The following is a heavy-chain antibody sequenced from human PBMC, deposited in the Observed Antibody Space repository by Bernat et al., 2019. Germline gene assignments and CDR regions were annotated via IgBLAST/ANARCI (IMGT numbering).Heavy chain of an antibody. Sequence: QVQLVQSGAEVKKPGASVKVSCKASGYTFTSYAMHWVRQAPGQRLEWMGWTNAGNGNTKYSQKFQGRVTITRDTSASTAYMELSSLRSEDTAVYYCARGSQQLVPSMDVWGKGTTVTVSS. CDR3: ARGSQQLVPSMDV. D-gene: IGHD6-13*01. CDR1: GYTFTSYA. CDR2: TNAGNGNT. V-gene: IGHV1-3*01. J-gene: IGHJ6*04.